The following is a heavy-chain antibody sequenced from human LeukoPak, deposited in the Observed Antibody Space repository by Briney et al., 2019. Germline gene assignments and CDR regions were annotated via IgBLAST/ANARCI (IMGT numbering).Heavy chain of an antibody. D-gene: IGHD2-15*01. CDR1: GGSISSGGYY. CDR2: IYSGGST. Sequence: ETLSLTCTVSGGSISSGGYYWSWVRQAPGKGLEWVSVIYSGGSTYYADSVKGRFTISRDNSKDTLYLQMNSLRAEDTAVYYCARGVVVVAATGSYYFDYWGQGTLVTVSS. CDR3: ARGVVVVAATGSYYFDY. V-gene: IGHV3-66*01. J-gene: IGHJ4*02.